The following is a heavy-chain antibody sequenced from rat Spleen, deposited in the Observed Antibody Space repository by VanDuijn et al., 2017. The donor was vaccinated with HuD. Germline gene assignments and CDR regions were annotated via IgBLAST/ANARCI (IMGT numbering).Heavy chain of an antibody. D-gene: IGHD1-9*01. V-gene: IGHV5-22*01. CDR1: GFTFSNYD. CDR2: IGYDGGVT. J-gene: IGHJ2*01. CDR3: VRHGYTRYYFDY. Sequence: EVQLVESGGGLVQPGRSMKLSCAASGFTFSNYDMAWVRQAPKKGLEWVAYIGYDGGVTYYRDSVKGRFTISRDNAQSTLYLQMDSLRSEDTASYYCVRHGYTRYYFDYWGQGVMVTVSS.